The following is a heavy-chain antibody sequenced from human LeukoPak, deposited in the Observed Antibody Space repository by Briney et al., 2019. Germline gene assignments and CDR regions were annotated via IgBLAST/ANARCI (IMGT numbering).Heavy chain of an antibody. J-gene: IGHJ3*02. CDR3: ASSFRDPGEYGSWDAFDI. CDR1: GGSISSSSYY. D-gene: IGHD1-26*01. CDR2: IHYSGST. V-gene: IGHV4-39*07. Sequence: SETLSLTCTVSGGSISSSSYYWGWIRQPPGKGLEWIGSIHYSGSTYYNPSLKSRVTISVDMSKNQFSLKLSSLTAADTAVYYCASSFRDPGEYGSWDAFDIWGQGTMVTVSS.